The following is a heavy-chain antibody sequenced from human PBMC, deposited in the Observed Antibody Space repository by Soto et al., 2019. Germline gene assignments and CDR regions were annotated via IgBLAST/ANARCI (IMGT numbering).Heavy chain of an antibody. J-gene: IGHJ4*02. D-gene: IGHD2-8*02. V-gene: IGHV4-34*01. CDR2: INHSGST. Sequence: SETLSLTCAVYGGSFSGYYWTWIRQPPGTGLEWIGEINHSGSTNYNPSLKSRVTISVDASKNQFSLKLTSVAAADTAVYYCARDKITGLFDYWGQGTLVTVSS. CDR3: ARDKITGLFDY. CDR1: GGSFSGYY.